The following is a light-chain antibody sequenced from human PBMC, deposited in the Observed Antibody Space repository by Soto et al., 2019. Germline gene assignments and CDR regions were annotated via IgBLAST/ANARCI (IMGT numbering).Light chain of an antibody. CDR2: AAS. V-gene: IGKV1-9*01. CDR1: QGISSY. Sequence: DIHMTQSPSTLSASVGYRFTITCRASQGISSYLAWYQKKTGKAPKLLIYAASTLQSGVPSRFSGSGSGTDFTLTISCLQSEDFETYYCQQYYSYPLTFGQGTKVDIK. CDR3: QQYYSYPLT. J-gene: IGKJ1*01.